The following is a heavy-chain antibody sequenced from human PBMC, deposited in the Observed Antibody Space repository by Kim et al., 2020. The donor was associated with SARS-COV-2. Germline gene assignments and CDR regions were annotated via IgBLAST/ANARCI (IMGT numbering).Heavy chain of an antibody. CDR1: GGSISSSSYY. CDR2: IYYSGST. V-gene: IGHV4-39*01. D-gene: IGHD1-26*01. Sequence: SETLSLTCTVSGGSISSSSYYWGWIRQPPGKGLEWIGSIYYSGSTYYNPSLKSRVTISVDTSKNQFSLKLSSVTAADTAVYYCARLSGSYYYYYYMDVWGKGTTVTVSS. CDR3: ARLSGSYYYYYYMDV. J-gene: IGHJ6*03.